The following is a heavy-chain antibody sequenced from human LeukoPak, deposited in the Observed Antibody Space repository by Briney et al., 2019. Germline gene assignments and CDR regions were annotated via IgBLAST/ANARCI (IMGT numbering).Heavy chain of an antibody. CDR3: ARVLRYCSGGNCYSGGLGYMDV. J-gene: IGHJ6*03. D-gene: IGHD2-15*01. CDR1: GFTFSDYN. V-gene: IGHV3-11*01. CDR2: ISRGGSTK. Sequence: GGSLRLSCAASGFTFSDYNMRWIRQAPGKGLEWVSSISRGGSTKYYADSVKGRFTISRDNAKNSLFLQMNSLRAEDTAVYYCARVLRYCSGGNCYSGGLGYMDVWGKGTTVTISS.